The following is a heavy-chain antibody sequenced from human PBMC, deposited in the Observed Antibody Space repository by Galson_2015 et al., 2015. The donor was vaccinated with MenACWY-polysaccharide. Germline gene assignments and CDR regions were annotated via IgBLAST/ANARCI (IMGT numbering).Heavy chain of an antibody. D-gene: IGHD5-12*01. Sequence: TLSLTCTVSGASINSGGYFWSWIRQHPGKGLEWIGNIYYTALTDYNPSLRSRITISVDMSRNQFSLNLTSVTAADTAVYYCAREPPYSGYTRKSLDIWGQGTMVTVSA. CDR2: IYYTALT. V-gene: IGHV4-31*03. CDR1: GASINSGGYF. J-gene: IGHJ3*02. CDR3: AREPPYSGYTRKSLDI.